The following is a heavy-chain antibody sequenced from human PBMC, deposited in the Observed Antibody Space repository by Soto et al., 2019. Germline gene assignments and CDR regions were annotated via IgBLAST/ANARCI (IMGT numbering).Heavy chain of an antibody. V-gene: IGHV1-46*01. D-gene: IGHD2-2*01. J-gene: IGHJ6*02. CDR3: ARPVPAARYGMDV. CDR2: INPSGGST. CDR1: GYTFTSYY. Sequence: QVQLVQSGAEVKKPGASVKVSCKASGYTFTSYYMHWVRQAPGQGLEWMGIINPSGGSTSYAQKFQGRVTMTRDTSTRTVYMELSSLRSEDTAVYYCARPVPAARYGMDVWGQGTTVTVSS.